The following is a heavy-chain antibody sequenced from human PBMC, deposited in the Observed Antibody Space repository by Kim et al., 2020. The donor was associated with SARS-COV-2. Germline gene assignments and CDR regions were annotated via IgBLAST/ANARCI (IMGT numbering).Heavy chain of an antibody. CDR3: ARGPAAGIDW. CDR1: GFTFNNFW. CDR2: INTEGIST. D-gene: IGHD6-13*01. J-gene: IGHJ4*02. Sequence: GGSLRLSCAASGFTFNNFWMHWVRQAPGKGLVWVSRINTEGISTNYADSVRGRFTISRDNAKNTLYLQMNSLRAEDMATYYCARGPAAGIDWWGQGTLVTVSS. V-gene: IGHV3-74*01.